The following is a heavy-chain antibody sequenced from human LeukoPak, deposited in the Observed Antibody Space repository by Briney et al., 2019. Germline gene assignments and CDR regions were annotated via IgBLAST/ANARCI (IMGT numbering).Heavy chain of an antibody. CDR2: TRNKANSYIT. CDR1: GFTFSDHF. J-gene: IGHJ4*02. V-gene: IGHV3-72*01. CDR3: ASIRGTFGY. D-gene: IGHD1-26*01. Sequence: GGSLRLSCAASGFTFSDHFLDWVRQAPGKGLEWVGRTRNKANSYITEHAASVKGRFTISRDDSKNSLYLQMSSLKTDGTAMYYCASIRGTFGYWGQGTLVTVSS.